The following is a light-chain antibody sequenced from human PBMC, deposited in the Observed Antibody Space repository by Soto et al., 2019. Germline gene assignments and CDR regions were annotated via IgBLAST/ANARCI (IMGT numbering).Light chain of an antibody. CDR3: CSYAGPSTI. CDR2: EGT. Sequence: QSALTQPASVSGSPGQSITISCTGTSSDVGSYNFVSWFQQHPGKVPKLIIYEGTERPSGVSNRFSASKSGNTASLTISGLQPEDEADYYCCSYAGPSTIFGGRTQLTVL. J-gene: IGLJ2*01. V-gene: IGLV2-23*01. CDR1: SSDVGSYNF.